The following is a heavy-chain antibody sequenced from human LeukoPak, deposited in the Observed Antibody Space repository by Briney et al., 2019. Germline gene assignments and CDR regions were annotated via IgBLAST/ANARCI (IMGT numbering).Heavy chain of an antibody. V-gene: IGHV3-23*01. CDR2: ISGSGGST. Sequence: GGSLRLSCAASGFTFSSYAMSWVRQAPGKGLEWVSAISGSGGSTYYADSVKGRFTISRDNSKNTLYLQMNSLRAEDTAVYFCARLLIAGLGAPLDYGGQGTLVSVSS. CDR1: GFTFSSYA. CDR3: ARLLIAGLGAPLDY. J-gene: IGHJ4*02. D-gene: IGHD1-26*01.